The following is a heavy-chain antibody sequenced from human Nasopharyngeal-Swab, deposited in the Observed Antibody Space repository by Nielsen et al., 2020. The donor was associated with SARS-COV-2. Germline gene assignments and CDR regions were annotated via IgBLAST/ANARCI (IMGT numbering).Heavy chain of an antibody. Sequence: WIRQPPGKGLEWVSYISSSGSTIYYADPVKGRFTISRDNAKNSLYLQMNSLRAEDTAVYYCARDEGARVLWFGELSTYYYYGMDVWGQGTTVTVSS. CDR3: ARDEGARVLWFGELSTYYYYGMDV. V-gene: IGHV3-48*03. J-gene: IGHJ6*02. CDR2: ISSSGSTI. D-gene: IGHD3-10*01.